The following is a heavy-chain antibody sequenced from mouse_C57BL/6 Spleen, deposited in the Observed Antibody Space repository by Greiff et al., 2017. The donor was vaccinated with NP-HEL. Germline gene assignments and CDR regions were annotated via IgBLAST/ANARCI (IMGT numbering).Heavy chain of an antibody. CDR1: GYTFTSYW. CDR3: AGVWFAY. CDR2: IDPSDSYT. Sequence: VQLVESGAELVKPGASVKLSCKASGYTFTSYWMQWVKQRPGQGLEWIGEIDPSDSYTNYNQKFKGKATLTVDTSSSTAYMQLSSLTSEDSAVYYCAGVWFAYWGQGTLVTVSA. V-gene: IGHV1-50*01. J-gene: IGHJ3*01.